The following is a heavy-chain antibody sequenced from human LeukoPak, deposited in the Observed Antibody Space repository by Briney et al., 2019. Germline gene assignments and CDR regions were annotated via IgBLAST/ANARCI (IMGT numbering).Heavy chain of an antibody. Sequence: ASVKVSCKASEYTFTGYYLHWVRQAPGRGPEWMGWINPNSGDTKYVQKFQGRVIMTSDTSISTAYMELSRLRSDDTAVYYCARSPVLRYFDWLFTGLFDPWGQGTLVTVSS. CDR3: ARSPVLRYFDWLFTGLFDP. CDR2: INPNSGDT. V-gene: IGHV1-2*02. CDR1: EYTFTGYY. D-gene: IGHD3-9*01. J-gene: IGHJ5*02.